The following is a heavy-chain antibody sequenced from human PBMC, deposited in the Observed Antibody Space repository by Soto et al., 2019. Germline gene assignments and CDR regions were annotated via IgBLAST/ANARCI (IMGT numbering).Heavy chain of an antibody. CDR2: IRGTAHGGTT. CDR1: GFTFGDSA. CDR3: TSGTRRYGIDV. D-gene: IGHD6-6*01. V-gene: IGHV3-49*04. Sequence: GGSLRLSCTGSGFTFGDSAMSWVRRAPGKGLEWVSFIRGTAHGGTTEWAASVRGRFTFSRDDSKRIAYLQMNSLKTEDTGVYCCTSGTRRYGIDVWAQGTTVNVSS. J-gene: IGHJ6*02.